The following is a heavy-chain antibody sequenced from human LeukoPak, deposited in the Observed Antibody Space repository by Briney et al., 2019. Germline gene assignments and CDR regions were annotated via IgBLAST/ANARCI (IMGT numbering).Heavy chain of an antibody. V-gene: IGHV3-23*01. J-gene: IGHJ4*02. Sequence: GGSLRLSCAASGFTFSGSAMHWVRQAPGKGLEWVSSISGRGDSTSYADSVKGRFTISRDISKNTLYLQMNSLRADDTAIYYCAKDDSALWFGELSHYFNSWGQGTLVTVS. CDR1: GFTFSGSA. CDR2: ISGRGDST. CDR3: AKDDSALWFGELSHYFNS. D-gene: IGHD3-10*01.